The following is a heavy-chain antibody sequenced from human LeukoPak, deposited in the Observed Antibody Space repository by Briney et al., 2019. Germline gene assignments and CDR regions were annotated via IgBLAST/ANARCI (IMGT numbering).Heavy chain of an antibody. CDR1: GGSISSRTYY. Sequence: KSSETLSLTCSVSGGSISSRTYYWGWIRQPPGKGLEWIGSISYSGNTYYNPSLKSQVIISVDTSKNQFSLRLSSLTAADTAVYYCARVRSGSYYFDNWGQGTLVTVSS. D-gene: IGHD6-19*01. CDR2: ISYSGNT. J-gene: IGHJ4*02. CDR3: ARVRSGSYYFDN. V-gene: IGHV4-39*01.